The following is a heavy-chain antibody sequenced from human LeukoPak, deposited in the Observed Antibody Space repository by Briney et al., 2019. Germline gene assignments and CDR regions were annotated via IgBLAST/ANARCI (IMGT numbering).Heavy chain of an antibody. Sequence: PGGSLRLSCAASGFSFSSYWMHWVRQAPGKGLVWVSRINSDGSSTSYADSVKGRFTISRDNAKNTLYLQMNSLRAEDTAVYYCARGYYDFWSGYYKPPYYFNYWGQGTLVTVSS. V-gene: IGHV3-74*01. CDR3: ARGYYDFWSGYYKPPYYFNY. D-gene: IGHD3-3*01. CDR1: GFSFSSYW. J-gene: IGHJ4*02. CDR2: INSDGSST.